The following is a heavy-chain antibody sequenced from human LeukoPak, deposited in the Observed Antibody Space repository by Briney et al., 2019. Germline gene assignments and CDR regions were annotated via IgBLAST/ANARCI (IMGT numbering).Heavy chain of an antibody. J-gene: IGHJ3*02. V-gene: IGHV1-2*02. D-gene: IGHD5-12*01. Sequence: ASVKVSCKASGYTVTGCYMHGVRQAPGRGLDWMGWINHNSGGTKYAQKFQGRVTMTRGTSISTAYMELSRLRSDDTAVYYCARARATVAGAFDIWGQGTLVTVSS. CDR3: ARARATVAGAFDI. CDR2: INHNSGGT. CDR1: GYTVTGCY.